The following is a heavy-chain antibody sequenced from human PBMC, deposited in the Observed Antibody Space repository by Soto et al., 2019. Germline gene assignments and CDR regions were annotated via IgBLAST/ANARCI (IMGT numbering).Heavy chain of an antibody. CDR3: ATIGTAAAGLYFFRY. D-gene: IGHD2-8*02. V-gene: IGHV4-30-4*01. J-gene: IGHJ4*02. CDR1: GGSISSGNYS. CDR2: ISYSGST. Sequence: QVQLQESGPGLVKPSQTLSLTCTVSGGSISSGNYSWSWIRQPPGKGLEWIGFISYSGSTYYGTSLNNRVTISVYTSNCLFALTPGFGTAPDTSVYYCATIGTAAAGLYFFRYLGQGSLVTVSS.